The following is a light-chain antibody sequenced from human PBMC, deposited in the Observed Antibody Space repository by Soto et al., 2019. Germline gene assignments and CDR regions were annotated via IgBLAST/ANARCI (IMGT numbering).Light chain of an antibody. V-gene: IGKV3-11*01. Sequence: DIVLTQSPATLSLSPGERATLSCRASQSVSSHLAWYQQKPGQAPRLLIYDASNRATGIPGRFTGSGSGTDFTLTISSLGPEDSTFYYCHQRINWPRTFGQGTKLEIK. CDR1: QSVSSH. CDR3: HQRINWPRT. CDR2: DAS. J-gene: IGKJ2*01.